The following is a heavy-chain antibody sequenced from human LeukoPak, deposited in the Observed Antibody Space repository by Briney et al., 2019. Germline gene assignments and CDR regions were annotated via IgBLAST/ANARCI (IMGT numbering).Heavy chain of an antibody. Sequence: PSETLSLTCTVSGGSISSYYWSWIRQPPGKGLEWIGYIYYSGSTNYNPSLKSRVTISVDTSKNQFSLKLSSVTAADTAVYYCARRAYYYQPVDYWGQGTLVTVSS. CDR1: GGSISSYY. J-gene: IGHJ4*02. CDR2: IYYSGST. CDR3: ARRAYYYQPVDY. V-gene: IGHV4-59*08. D-gene: IGHD3-10*01.